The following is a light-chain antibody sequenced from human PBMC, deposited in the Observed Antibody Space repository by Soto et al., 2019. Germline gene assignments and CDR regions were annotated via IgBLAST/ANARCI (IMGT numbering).Light chain of an antibody. CDR3: SSYAGSNNFV. CDR1: NSDVGGYNY. J-gene: IGLJ1*01. V-gene: IGLV2-8*01. CDR2: EVS. Sequence: QSALTQPPSASGSPGQSVTISCTGSNSDVGGYNYVSWYQQYPGKAPKLIIYEVSQRPSGVPDRFSGSKSGNTASLTVSGLQAEDEADYYCSSYAGSNNFVFGTGTKVTV.